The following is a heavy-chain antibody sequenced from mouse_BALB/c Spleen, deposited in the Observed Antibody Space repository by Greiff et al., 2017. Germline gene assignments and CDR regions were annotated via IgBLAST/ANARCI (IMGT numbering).Heavy chain of an antibody. D-gene: IGHD2-1*01. J-gene: IGHJ4*01. CDR1: GYTFTSYN. Sequence: QVQLQQPGAELVKPGASVKMSCKASGYTFTSYNMHWVKQTPGQGLEWIGAIYPGNGDTSYNQKFKGKATLTADKSSSTAYMQLSSLTSEDSAVYYCALYGNYAMDYWGQGTSVTVSS. CDR2: IYPGNGDT. CDR3: ALYGNYAMDY. V-gene: IGHV1-12*01.